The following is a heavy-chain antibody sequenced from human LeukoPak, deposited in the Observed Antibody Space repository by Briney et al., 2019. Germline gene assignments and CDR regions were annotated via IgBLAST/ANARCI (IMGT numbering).Heavy chain of an antibody. J-gene: IGHJ5*02. CDR2: IYYSGST. D-gene: IGHD6-25*01. V-gene: IGHV4-59*01. CDR1: GGSIGSYY. Sequence: SETLSLTCTVSGGSIGSYYWSWIRQPPGKGLEWIGYIYYSGSTNYNPSLKSRVTISVDTSKNQFSLKLSSVTAADTAVYYCARVSRFFSGRNNWFDPWGQGTLVTVSS. CDR3: ARVSRFFSGRNNWFDP.